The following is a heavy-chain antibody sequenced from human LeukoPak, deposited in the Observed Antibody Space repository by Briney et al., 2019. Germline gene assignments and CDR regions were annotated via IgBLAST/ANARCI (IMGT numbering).Heavy chain of an antibody. CDR1: GYTFTAFY. J-gene: IGHJ3*02. D-gene: IGHD2-15*01. CDR2: ISPNSGGT. CDR3: AKDKGHCSGGRCYSDGFDM. Sequence: ASVKVSCKASGYTFTAFYIHWVRQGPGQGLEWLGWISPNSGGTAFAPKFHGRLTMTRDTSISTAYMELSSLTSDDTAIYYCAKDKGHCSGGRCYSDGFDMWGQGTMVTVSS. V-gene: IGHV1-2*02.